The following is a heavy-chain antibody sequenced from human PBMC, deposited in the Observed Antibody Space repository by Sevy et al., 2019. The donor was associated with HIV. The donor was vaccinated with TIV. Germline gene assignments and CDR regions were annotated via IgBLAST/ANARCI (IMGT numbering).Heavy chain of an antibody. V-gene: IGHV3-49*03. CDR2: IRSKLYGGTT. CDR3: SRDRYGSQSYVADH. D-gene: IGHD3-10*01. Sequence: GGSLRLSCSASGFSFDNYVMNWFRQGPGKGLEWVGFIRSKLYGGTTEYAASVKGRFTISRDDSKSIAYLQMNSLKTEDSGVYYCSRDRYGSQSYVADHWGQGTLVTVSS. CDR1: GFSFDNYV. J-gene: IGHJ5*02.